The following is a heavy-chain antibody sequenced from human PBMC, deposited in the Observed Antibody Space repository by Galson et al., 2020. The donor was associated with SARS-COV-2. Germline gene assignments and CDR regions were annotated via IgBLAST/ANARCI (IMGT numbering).Heavy chain of an antibody. Sequence: GGSLRLSCAASGFTFSSYGMHWVRQAPGKGLEWVAFIRYDGSNKYYADSVKGRFTISRDNSKNTLYLQMNSLRAEDTAVYYCARTGTTYFDYWGQGTLVTVSS. V-gene: IGHV3-30*02. D-gene: IGHD1-1*01. CDR1: GFTFSSYG. CDR3: ARTGTTYFDY. J-gene: IGHJ4*02. CDR2: IRYDGSNK.